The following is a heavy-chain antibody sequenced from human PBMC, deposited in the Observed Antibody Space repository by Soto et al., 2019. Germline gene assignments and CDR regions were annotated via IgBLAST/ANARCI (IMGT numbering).Heavy chain of an antibody. CDR1: GFSLSTSGVG. V-gene: IGHV2-5*02. CDR2: IYLDDDK. J-gene: IGHJ4*02. Sequence: QITLKESGPTLVKPTQTLTLTCTFSGFSLSTSGVGVGWIRQPPGKALEWLALIYLDDDKRYSSSLKSRLTITKDTSKNQVVLTMTNMDPVDTATYYCAHMTTVVTPGYFDYWGQGTLVTVSS. D-gene: IGHD4-17*01. CDR3: AHMTTVVTPGYFDY.